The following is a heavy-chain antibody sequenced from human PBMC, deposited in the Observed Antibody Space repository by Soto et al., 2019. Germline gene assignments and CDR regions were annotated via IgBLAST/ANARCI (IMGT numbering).Heavy chain of an antibody. CDR3: ASLMSSGYYYGMDV. D-gene: IGHD3-10*01. V-gene: IGHV1-69*02. J-gene: IGHJ6*02. CDR2: IIPILGIA. Sequence: SVKVSCKASGGTLSSYTISWVRQAPGQGLEWMGRIIPILGIANYAQKFQGRVTITADKSTSTAYMELSSLRSEDTAVYYCASLMSSGYYYGMDVWGQGTTVTVS. CDR1: GGTLSSYT.